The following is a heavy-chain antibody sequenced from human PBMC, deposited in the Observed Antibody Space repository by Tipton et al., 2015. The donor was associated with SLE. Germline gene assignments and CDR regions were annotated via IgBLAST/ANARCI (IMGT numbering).Heavy chain of an antibody. CDR3: ARAITRGDFGY. Sequence: TLSLTCTVSGGSISSYYWSWIRQPPGKGLEWIGYIYYSGTTNYNPSLKSRVTISVDTSKNQFSLKLSSVTAADTAVYYCARAITRGDFGYWGQGTLVTVSS. D-gene: IGHD3-10*01. J-gene: IGHJ4*02. V-gene: IGHV4-59*08. CDR2: IYYSGTT. CDR1: GGSISSYY.